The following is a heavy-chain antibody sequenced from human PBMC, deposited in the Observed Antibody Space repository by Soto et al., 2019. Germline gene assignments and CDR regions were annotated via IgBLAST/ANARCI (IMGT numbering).Heavy chain of an antibody. CDR2: ISNSATII. V-gene: IGHV3-11*01. D-gene: IGHD6-19*01. CDR1: GFTFSDYY. CDR3: ARPGSGWYWDWYFDL. Sequence: QVQLVESGGGLVKPGGSLRLSCAASGFTFSDYYMIWIRQAPGKGLEWVSYISNSATIIYYADSVKGPFTISRDNAKHSLYLQVSSLRAEDTAVYYCARPGSGWYWDWYFDLWGRGTLVTVSS. J-gene: IGHJ2*01.